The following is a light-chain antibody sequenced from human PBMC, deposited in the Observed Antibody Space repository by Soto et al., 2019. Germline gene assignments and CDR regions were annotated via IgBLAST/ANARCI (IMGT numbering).Light chain of an antibody. V-gene: IGKV4-1*01. J-gene: IGKJ1*01. CDR3: QQYYSTPRT. CDR2: WAS. CDR1: QSILYSSINRNY. Sequence: DIVMTQSPDSLAVSLGERATINCKSSQSILYSSINRNYLAWFQQKPGQPPKLLIYWASTRESGVPDRFSGSGSETDFTLTISSLQAEDGAVYFCQQYYSTPRTFGQGTKVEIK.